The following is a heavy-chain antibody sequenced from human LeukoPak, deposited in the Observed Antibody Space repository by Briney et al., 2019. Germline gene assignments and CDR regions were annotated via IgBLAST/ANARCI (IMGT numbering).Heavy chain of an antibody. CDR3: ARWRSGDYYDF. V-gene: IGHV1-2*02. CDR2: ISPNSGDT. J-gene: IGHJ4*02. CDR1: GYSFSAYY. Sequence: ASVKVSCKATGYSFSAYYVHWVRQAPGQGLEWMGLISPNSGDTNYAQKFQGRVTMTRDTSISTAYIELNRLRSDDTAVYHCARWRSGDYYDFWGQGTLVTVSS. D-gene: IGHD3-22*01.